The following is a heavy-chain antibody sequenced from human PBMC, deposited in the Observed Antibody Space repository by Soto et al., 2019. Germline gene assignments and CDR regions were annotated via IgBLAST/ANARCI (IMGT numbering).Heavy chain of an antibody. CDR2: MYNRGST. J-gene: IGHJ6*03. CDR3: AGTKGGRYDILTGRDYYYMDV. D-gene: IGHD3-9*01. Sequence: SETLSLTCTVSGGSISSLYWSWIRQPPGKGLEWIGYMYNRGSTNYNPSLKSRVTISSDTSKNQFSLKLSSVTAADTAVYYCAGTKGGRYDILTGRDYYYMDVWGKGTTVTVSS. V-gene: IGHV4-59*01. CDR1: GGSISSLY.